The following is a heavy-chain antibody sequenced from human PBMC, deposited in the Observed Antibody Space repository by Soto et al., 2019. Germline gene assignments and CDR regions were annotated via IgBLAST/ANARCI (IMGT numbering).Heavy chain of an antibody. Sequence: ASETLSLTCTVSAGSISSHYWSWIRQPVGKGLEWIGHIYASGSTNYNPSLKNRVTMSLDTSKKQFSLRLNSVTAADTAVYYCARDGLDWSIEGLDVWGRGTTVTVSS. V-gene: IGHV4-4*07. CDR3: ARDGLDWSIEGLDV. CDR2: IYASGST. D-gene: IGHD3-9*01. J-gene: IGHJ6*02. CDR1: AGSISSHY.